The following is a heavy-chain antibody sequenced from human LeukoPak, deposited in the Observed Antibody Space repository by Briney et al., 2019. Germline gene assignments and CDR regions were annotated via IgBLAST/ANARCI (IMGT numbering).Heavy chain of an antibody. V-gene: IGHV4-59*01. CDR1: GGSISSYY. CDR2: IYYSGST. D-gene: IGHD5-12*01. J-gene: IGHJ6*02. CDR3: ARAYGGYNYYYYYGMDV. Sequence: PSETLSLTCTVSGGSISSYYWSWIRQPPGKGLEWIGYIYYSGSTNYNPSLKSRVTISVDTSKNQFSLKLSSVTAADTAVYYCARAYGGYNYYYYYGMDVWGQGTTVTVSS.